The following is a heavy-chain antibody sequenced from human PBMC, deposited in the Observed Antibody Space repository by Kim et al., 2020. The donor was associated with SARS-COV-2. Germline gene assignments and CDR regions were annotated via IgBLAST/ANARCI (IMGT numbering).Heavy chain of an antibody. D-gene: IGHD6-13*01. CDR1: GFTFDDYA. CDR3: AKDVIAAAGTSENDAFDI. V-gene: IGHV3-9*01. Sequence: GGSLRLSCAASGFTFDDYAMHWVRQAPGKGLEWVSGISWNSGSIGYADSVKGRFTISRDNAKNSLYLQMNSLRAEDTALYYCAKDVIAAAGTSENDAFDIWGQGTMVTVSS. J-gene: IGHJ3*02. CDR2: ISWNSGSI.